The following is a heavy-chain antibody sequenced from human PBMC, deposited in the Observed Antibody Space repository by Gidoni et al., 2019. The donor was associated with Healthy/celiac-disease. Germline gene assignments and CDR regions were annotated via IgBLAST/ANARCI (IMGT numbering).Heavy chain of an antibody. CDR1: GFTFSSDS. CDR2: ISSSSSYI. V-gene: IGHV3-21*01. D-gene: IGHD3-16*02. Sequence: EVQLVESGGGLVKPGGSLRLSCAASGFTFSSDSMNWVRQAPGKGLEWVSSISSSSSYIYYADSVKGRFTISRDNAKNSLYLQMNSLRAEDTAVYYCAREGPYDYVWGSYRSSDYWGQGTLVTVSS. J-gene: IGHJ4*02. CDR3: AREGPYDYVWGSYRSSDY.